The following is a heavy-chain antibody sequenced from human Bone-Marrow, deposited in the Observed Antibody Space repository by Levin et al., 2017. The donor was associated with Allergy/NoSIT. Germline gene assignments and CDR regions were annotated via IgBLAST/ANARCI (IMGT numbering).Heavy chain of an antibody. J-gene: IGHJ2*01. D-gene: IGHD1-26*01. Sequence: GESLKISCAASGISFHVFSMNWVRQAPGKGLEWVSSITSTGSDIHYADSVKGRFIISRDNAKDSLYLQMNGLTAEDTAVYFCASDGAGEYFHVWGRGTLVTVSS. V-gene: IGHV3-21*06. CDR2: ITSTGSDI. CDR1: GISFHVFS. CDR3: ASDGAGEYFHV.